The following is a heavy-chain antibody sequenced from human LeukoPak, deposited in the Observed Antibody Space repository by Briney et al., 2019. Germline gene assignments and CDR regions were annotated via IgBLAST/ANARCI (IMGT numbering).Heavy chain of an antibody. CDR1: GYTFTSYG. D-gene: IGHD2-15*01. V-gene: IGHV1-69*13. Sequence: SVKVSCKASGYTFTSYGISWVRQAPGQGLEWMGGIIPIFGTANYAQKFQGRVTITADESTSTAYMELSSLRSEDTAVYYCARELLRLGYCSGGSCYDWGYYFDYWGQGTLVTVSS. CDR2: IIPIFGTA. J-gene: IGHJ4*02. CDR3: ARELLRLGYCSGGSCYDWGYYFDY.